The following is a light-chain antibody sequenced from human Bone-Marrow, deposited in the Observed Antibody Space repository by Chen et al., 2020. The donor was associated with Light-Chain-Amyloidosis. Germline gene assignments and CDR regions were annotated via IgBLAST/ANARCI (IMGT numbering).Light chain of an antibody. CDR3: QSADSSGTYEVI. V-gene: IGLV3-25*03. J-gene: IGLJ2*01. CDR2: RDT. CDR1: DLPTKY. Sequence: SYELTPPPSVSVSPGQTARITCSGDDLPTKYAYWYQQKPGQAPVLGIHRDTERPSGISERFSGASPGTTATLTISEGQAEDEADYHCQSADSSGTYEVIFGGGTKLTVL.